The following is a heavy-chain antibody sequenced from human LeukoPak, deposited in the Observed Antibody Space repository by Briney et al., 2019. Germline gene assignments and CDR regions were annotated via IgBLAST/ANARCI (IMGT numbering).Heavy chain of an antibody. CDR1: GGTFSSYA. V-gene: IGHV1-69*13. D-gene: IGHD3-9*01. Sequence: ASVKVSCKASGGTFSSYAISWVRQAPGQGLEWMGGIIPIFGTANYAQKFQGRVTITADESTSTAYMELSSLRSEDTAVYDCASPRGGYDILTGYYSYWGQGTLVTVSS. CDR3: ASPRGGYDILTGYYSY. CDR2: IIPIFGTA. J-gene: IGHJ4*02.